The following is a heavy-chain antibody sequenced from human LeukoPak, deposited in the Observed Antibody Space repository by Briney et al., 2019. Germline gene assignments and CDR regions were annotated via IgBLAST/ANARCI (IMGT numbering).Heavy chain of an antibody. Sequence: PGGSLRLSCAASGFTLSSYWMHWVRQAPGKGLVWVSRIKSVGSSTSYAGSVKGRFTISRDNAKNTLYLQMNSLRAEDTAVYYCARDPYLGPFDYWGQGTLVTVSS. V-gene: IGHV3-74*01. CDR2: IKSVGSST. CDR1: GFTLSSYW. D-gene: IGHD3/OR15-3a*01. J-gene: IGHJ4*02. CDR3: ARDPYLGPFDY.